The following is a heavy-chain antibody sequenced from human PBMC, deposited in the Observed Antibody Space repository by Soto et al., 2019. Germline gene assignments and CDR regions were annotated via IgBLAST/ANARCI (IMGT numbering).Heavy chain of an antibody. D-gene: IGHD5-12*01. V-gene: IGHV4-34*01. CDR2: INHSGST. Sequence: QVQLQQWGAGLLKPSETLSLTCAVYGGSFSGYYWSWIRQPPGKGLEWIGEINHSGSTNYNPSLKSLVTTSVDTSKNQFSLKLSSVTAADTAVYYCARATRWLPLDYWGQGTLVTVSS. CDR1: GGSFSGYY. CDR3: ARATRWLPLDY. J-gene: IGHJ4*02.